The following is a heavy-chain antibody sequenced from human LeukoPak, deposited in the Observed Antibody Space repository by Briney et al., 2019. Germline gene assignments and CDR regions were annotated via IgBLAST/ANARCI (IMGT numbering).Heavy chain of an antibody. V-gene: IGHV1-46*01. CDR2: INPSGGST. CDR1: GYTFTSYY. D-gene: IGHD6-13*01. J-gene: IGHJ4*02. Sequence: ASVKVSCKASGYTFTSYYMHWVRQAPGQGLEWMGIINPSGGSTSYAQKFQGRVTITADKSTSTAYMELSSLRSEDTAVYYCASPLGYSSSWYRFDYWGQGTLVTVSS. CDR3: ASPLGYSSSWYRFDY.